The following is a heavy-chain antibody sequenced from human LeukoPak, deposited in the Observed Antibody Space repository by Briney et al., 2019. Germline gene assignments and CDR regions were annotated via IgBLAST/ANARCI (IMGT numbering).Heavy chain of an antibody. J-gene: IGHJ4*02. V-gene: IGHV3-48*01. CDR3: ARGGAARPDY. CDR1: GFSLRVSG. Sequence: GGSLRLSCVAAGFSLRVSGMNWVRQAPGKGLEWVSYVSSSGNDVAYADSVKGRFTISRDNARNSLYLQMNTLRAEDTAMYYCARGGAARPDYWGQGTLVTVSS. D-gene: IGHD6-6*01. CDR2: VSSSGNDV.